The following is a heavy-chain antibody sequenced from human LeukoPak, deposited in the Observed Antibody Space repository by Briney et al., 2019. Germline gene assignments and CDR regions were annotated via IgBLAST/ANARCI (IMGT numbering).Heavy chain of an antibody. V-gene: IGHV4-39*01. CDR1: XYX. CDR2: IYYSGST. Sequence: XYXWXXXXQPPGKGLEWIVSIYYSGSTYYNPSLKSRVTISVDTSKNQFSLKLSSVTAADTAVYYCARQLESDWFDPWGQGTLVTVSS. CDR3: ARQLESDWFDP. J-gene: IGHJ5*02. D-gene: IGHD3-3*01.